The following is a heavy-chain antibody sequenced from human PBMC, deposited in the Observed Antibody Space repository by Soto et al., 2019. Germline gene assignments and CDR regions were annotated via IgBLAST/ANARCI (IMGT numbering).Heavy chain of an antibody. J-gene: IGHJ6*02. CDR2: IWWDGSNS. D-gene: IGHD4-17*01. CDR3: ARRAYGDYGMDV. CDR1: GFIFSSYG. V-gene: IGHV3-33*01. Sequence: HPGGSLRLSCAASGFIFSSYGMHWVRQAPGKGLEWVAVIWWDGSNSYYADSMQGRFTISRDNSKNTLYLQMNSLRAEDTGVYYCARRAYGDYGMDVWGQGTTVTVSS.